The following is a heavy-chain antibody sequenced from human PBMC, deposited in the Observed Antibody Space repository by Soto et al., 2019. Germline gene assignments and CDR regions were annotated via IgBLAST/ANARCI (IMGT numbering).Heavy chain of an antibody. Sequence: QVQLVQSGAEVKKPGASVTVSCKTSGYTFSNYGINWVRQAPGQGLEWMGWIGGYNGNKNYAQTGQGRVTMTKDTSTGTVNKELRSLKSDDTAIYYCSRFIIVGGWINPNYYHGMDVWGQGTTVTVSS. D-gene: IGHD6-19*01. CDR3: SRFIIVGGWINPNYYHGMDV. CDR1: GYTFSNYG. J-gene: IGHJ6*02. V-gene: IGHV1-18*01. CDR2: IGGYNGNK.